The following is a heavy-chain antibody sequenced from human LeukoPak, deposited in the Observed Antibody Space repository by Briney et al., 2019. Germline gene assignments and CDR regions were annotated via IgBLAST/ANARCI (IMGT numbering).Heavy chain of an antibody. V-gene: IGHV3-43*02. D-gene: IGHD1-7*01. Sequence: PGGSLRLSCAASGFTFDDYAMHWVRQAPGKGLEWVSLISGDGGPTYYADSVKGRFTISRDNSKNSLYLQMNSLRTEDTAFYYCSKGLYNWNYQIGYYFDSWGQGTLVTVSS. CDR1: GFTFDDYA. J-gene: IGHJ4*02. CDR3: SKGLYNWNYQIGYYFDS. CDR2: ISGDGGPT.